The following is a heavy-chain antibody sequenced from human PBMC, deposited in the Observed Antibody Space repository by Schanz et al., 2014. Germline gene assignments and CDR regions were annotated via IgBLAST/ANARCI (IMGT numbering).Heavy chain of an antibody. D-gene: IGHD3-22*01. V-gene: IGHV1-2*04. Sequence: QVQLVQSGAEMKKPGASVKVSCKASGYTFTGYYIHWVRQAPGQGLEWMGWINPNTGGTNFAQKFQGWVTVTRDTSISTVYMELSRVTYEDTAVYYCARDDRAYYYGMDVWGQGTTVTVSS. CDR1: GYTFTGYY. CDR2: INPNTGGT. CDR3: ARDDRAYYYGMDV. J-gene: IGHJ6*02.